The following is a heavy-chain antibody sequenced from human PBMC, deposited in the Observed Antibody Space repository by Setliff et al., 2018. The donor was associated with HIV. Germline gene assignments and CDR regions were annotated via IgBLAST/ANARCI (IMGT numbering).Heavy chain of an antibody. Sequence: SETLSLTCTVSAGSIRSSTYYWAWIRQPPGKGLEWIAEVHPSGSINYNSSLKSRVAISVDTSNNQFSLTMTSVTAADTAVYYCARGRDWAKTGDFWGQGALVTVSS. V-gene: IGHV4-39*07. J-gene: IGHJ4*02. D-gene: IGHD3-9*01. CDR1: AGSIRSSTYY. CDR2: VHPSGSI. CDR3: ARGRDWAKTGDF.